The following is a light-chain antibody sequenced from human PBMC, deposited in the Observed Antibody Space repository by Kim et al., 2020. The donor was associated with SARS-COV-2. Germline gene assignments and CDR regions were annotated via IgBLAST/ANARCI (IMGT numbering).Light chain of an antibody. CDR3: QVWDSTTRVV. J-gene: IGLJ2*01. Sequence: SYELTQPPSVSVVPGKTARITCGGDNIRSKSVHWYQQKPGQAPVLVIFYDSDRPSGIPERFSGSNSGNTATLTISRVEAGDEADFYCQVWDSTTRVVFGGGTQLTVL. CDR2: YDS. CDR1: NIRSKS. V-gene: IGLV3-21*04.